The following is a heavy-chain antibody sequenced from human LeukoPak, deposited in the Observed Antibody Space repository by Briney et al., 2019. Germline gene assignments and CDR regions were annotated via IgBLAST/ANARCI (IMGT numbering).Heavy chain of an antibody. CDR3: ARAGGSTVSHSDY. Sequence: GGSLRLSCAASGFTFSSYSMNWSRPAPGKGLEWVSSISSSTSYIYYADSVKGRFTISKDNAKNSLYLQMNSLRAEDTAVYYCARAGGSTVSHSDYCGQATLVTVSS. V-gene: IGHV3-21*01. CDR2: ISSSTSYI. J-gene: IGHJ4*02. CDR1: GFTFSSYS. D-gene: IGHD4-17*01.